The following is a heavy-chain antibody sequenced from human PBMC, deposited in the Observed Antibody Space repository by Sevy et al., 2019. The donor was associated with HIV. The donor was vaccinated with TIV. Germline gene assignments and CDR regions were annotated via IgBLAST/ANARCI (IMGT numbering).Heavy chain of an antibody. J-gene: IGHJ6*02. CDR3: ARDSRFLLDYYYYYGMDV. Sequence: SETLSLTCTVSGGSISSYYWSWIRQPAGKGLEWIGRIYTSGSTNYNPSLKSRVTMSVDTSKNQFSLKLSSVTAADTAVYYCARDSRFLLDYYYYYGMDVWGQGTTVTVSS. CDR1: GGSISSYY. V-gene: IGHV4-4*07. CDR2: IYTSGST.